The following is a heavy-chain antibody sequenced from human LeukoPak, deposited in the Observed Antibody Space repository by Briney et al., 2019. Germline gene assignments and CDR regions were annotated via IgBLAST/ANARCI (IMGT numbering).Heavy chain of an antibody. Sequence: GGSLTLSCEASRLIHRGHAMSWVRQAPGKGLEWVSRIGDSGEMERSADSVKSRFSISTEKFRNTVYLEIRSLRHEDTAVYYCAKGYRSGWTPFDYWGQGTQVTVSS. CDR3: AKGYRSGWTPFDY. D-gene: IGHD6-19*01. V-gene: IGHV3-23*01. CDR2: IGDSGEME. J-gene: IGHJ4*02. CDR1: RLIHRGHA.